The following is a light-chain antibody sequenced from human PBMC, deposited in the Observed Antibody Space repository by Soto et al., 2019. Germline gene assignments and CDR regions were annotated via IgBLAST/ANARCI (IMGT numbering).Light chain of an antibody. CDR1: QSISSW. CDR2: KAS. V-gene: IGKV1-5*03. Sequence: DIQMTQSPSTLSASVGDRVTITCRASQSISSWLAWYQQKPGKAPKLLIYKASSLESGVPSRFSGSGSGTEFTLTISSLQPDDFATYYCQRYNSLMYTFGQGTRLEIK. J-gene: IGKJ5*01. CDR3: QRYNSLMYT.